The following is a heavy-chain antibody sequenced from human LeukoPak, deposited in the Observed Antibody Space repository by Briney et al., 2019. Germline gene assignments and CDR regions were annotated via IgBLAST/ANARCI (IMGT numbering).Heavy chain of an antibody. J-gene: IGHJ4*02. CDR1: GFTFDDYT. D-gene: IGHD2-2*03. Sequence: GGSLRLSCAASGFTFDDYTMHWVRQAPGKGLEWVSLISWDGGSTYYADSVKGRFTISSDNSKNSLYLQMNSLRTEDTALYYCAKDGIPPGYCSSTSCSGHFDYWGQGTLVTVSS. CDR3: AKDGIPPGYCSSTSCSGHFDY. V-gene: IGHV3-43*01. CDR2: ISWDGGST.